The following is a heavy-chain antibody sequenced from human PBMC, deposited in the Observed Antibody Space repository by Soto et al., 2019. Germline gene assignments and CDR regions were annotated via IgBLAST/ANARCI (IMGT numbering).Heavy chain of an antibody. CDR3: ARDLRFQGHDYADYLGYGLDV. CDR1: GGSISPYY. J-gene: IGHJ6*02. Sequence: SETLSLTCTVSGGSISPYYWSWIRQSPGKGLEWLGYIYYRGSTDYNPSLKSRVTISVDTSKNQFSLNLSSVTAADTAVYYCARDLRFQGHDYADYLGYGLDVWGQGTAVTVSS. CDR2: IYYRGST. V-gene: IGHV4-59*01. D-gene: IGHD4-17*01.